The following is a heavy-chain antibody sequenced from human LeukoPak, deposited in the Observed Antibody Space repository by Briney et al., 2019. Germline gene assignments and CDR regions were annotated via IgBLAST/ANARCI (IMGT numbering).Heavy chain of an antibody. CDR3: ARDLSPTTIFGVVTYRDY. Sequence: PGGSLRLSCAASGFSFGDYGMSWVRQAPGKGLEWVSAINWNGGSTGYADSVKGRFTISRDNAKNSLYLQMNSLRAEDTAVYYCARDLSPTTIFGVVTYRDYWGQGTLVTVSS. D-gene: IGHD3-3*01. CDR1: GFSFGDYG. V-gene: IGHV3-20*04. CDR2: INWNGGST. J-gene: IGHJ4*02.